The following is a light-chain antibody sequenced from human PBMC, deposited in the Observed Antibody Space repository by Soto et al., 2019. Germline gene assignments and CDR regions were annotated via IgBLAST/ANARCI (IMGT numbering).Light chain of an antibody. V-gene: IGKV1-33*01. Sequence: DIPMTQSPSSLSASVGDRVTITCQASQDISNYLHWYQQKPGKAPKLLIYDASNLETGVPSRFSGSGSGTDFTFTISSLQPEDFATYYCQQYGNLPYTFGQGNKLEIK. CDR3: QQYGNLPYT. J-gene: IGKJ2*01. CDR2: DAS. CDR1: QDISNY.